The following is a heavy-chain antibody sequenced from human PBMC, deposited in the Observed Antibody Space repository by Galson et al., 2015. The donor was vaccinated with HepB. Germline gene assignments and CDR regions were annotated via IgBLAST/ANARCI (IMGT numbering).Heavy chain of an antibody. CDR2: INPNSGGT. V-gene: IGHV1-2*04. CDR3: ARGSGITVLIESWFGS. Sequence: SVKVSCKASGYNFNGYYMHWVRQAPGQGLEWMGWINPNSGGTNYAQKFQGWVTMTRDTSISTAYMELSRLRSDDTAVYYCARGSGITVLIESWFGSWGQGTLATVAS. J-gene: IGHJ5*01. D-gene: IGHD1-7*01. CDR1: GYNFNGYY.